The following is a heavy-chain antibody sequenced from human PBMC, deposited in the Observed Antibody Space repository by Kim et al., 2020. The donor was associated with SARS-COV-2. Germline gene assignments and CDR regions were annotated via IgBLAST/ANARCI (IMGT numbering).Heavy chain of an antibody. CDR3: ARAGGIVVVPAAIRGHDP. Sequence: ASVKVSCKASGYTFTSYGISWVRQAPGQGLEWMGWISAYNGNTNYAQKLQGRVTMTTDTSTSTAYMELRSLRSDDTAVYYCARAGGIVVVPAAIRGHDPWGQGTLVTVSS. V-gene: IGHV1-18*01. CDR1: GYTFTSYG. CDR2: ISAYNGNT. D-gene: IGHD2-2*02. J-gene: IGHJ5*02.